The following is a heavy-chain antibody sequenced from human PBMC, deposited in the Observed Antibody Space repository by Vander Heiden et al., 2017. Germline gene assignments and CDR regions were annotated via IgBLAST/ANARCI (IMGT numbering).Heavy chain of an antibody. J-gene: IGHJ2*01. CDR3: ARVGAPWYFDL. D-gene: IGHD1-26*01. CDR1: GGSISSYY. V-gene: IGHV4-59*01. CDR2: IYYSGST. Sequence: QVQLQESAPGLVKPSETLSLTCTAPGGSISSYYWGWIRQPPGKGLEWIGYIYYSGSTNYNPSLKSRVTISVDTSKNQFSLKLSSVTAADTAVYYCARVGAPWYFDLWGRGTLVTVSS.